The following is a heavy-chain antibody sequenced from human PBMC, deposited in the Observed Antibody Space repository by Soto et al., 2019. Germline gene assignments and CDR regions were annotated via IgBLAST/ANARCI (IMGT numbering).Heavy chain of an antibody. J-gene: IGHJ6*02. CDR2: ISCYNGKT. D-gene: IGHD3-3*01. CDR1: GYSFTAYG. V-gene: IGHV1-18*01. CDR3: AREAPPPELRFLEWHNYDYNGMDV. Sequence: QVQVVQSGDEVKEAGASVRVSCKTSGYSFTAYGIIWVRQAPGQGLEWMGWISCYNGKTRYAQKVQGRVTMTTDTSTSTAYMEVRSLRSDDTAIYYCAREAPPPELRFLEWHNYDYNGMDVWGQGTTVTVSS.